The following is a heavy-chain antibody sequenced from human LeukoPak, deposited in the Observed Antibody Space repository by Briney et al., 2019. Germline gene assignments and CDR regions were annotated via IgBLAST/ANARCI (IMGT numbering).Heavy chain of an antibody. J-gene: IGHJ4*02. D-gene: IGHD3-16*02. CDR2: ISPNSGGT. CDR1: GYTFTSYY. V-gene: IGHV1-2*02. CDR3: ARVPYVWGSYRFDY. Sequence: GASVKVSCKASGYTFTSYYMHWVRQAPGQGLEWMGWISPNSGGTNYAQKFQGRVTMTRDTSISTAYMELSRLRSDDTAVYYCARVPYVWGSYRFDYWGQGTLVTVSS.